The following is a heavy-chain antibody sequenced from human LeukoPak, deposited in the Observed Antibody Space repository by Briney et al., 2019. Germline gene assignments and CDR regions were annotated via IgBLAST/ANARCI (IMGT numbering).Heavy chain of an antibody. CDR3: ARGQGDIVVVPAAIPEFP. Sequence: SETLSLTCTVSGGSISGYYWSWIRQPPGKGLEWIGEINHSGSTNYNPSLKSRVTISVDTSKNQFSLKLSSVTAADTAVYYCARGQGDIVVVPAAIPEFPWGQGTLVTVSS. J-gene: IGHJ5*02. CDR1: GGSISGYY. V-gene: IGHV4-34*01. CDR2: INHSGST. D-gene: IGHD2-2*02.